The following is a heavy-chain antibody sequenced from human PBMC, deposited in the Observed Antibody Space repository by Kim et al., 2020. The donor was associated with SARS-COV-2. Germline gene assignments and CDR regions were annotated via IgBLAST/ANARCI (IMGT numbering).Heavy chain of an antibody. J-gene: IGHJ6*02. D-gene: IGHD1-1*01. V-gene: IGHV3-23*01. Sequence: DSVTGRFTVSRDNSKNTLYLQMSSLRAEDTALYFCAKDQSRNYYYYSGMDVWGPGTTVTVSS. CDR3: AKDQSRNYYYYSGMDV.